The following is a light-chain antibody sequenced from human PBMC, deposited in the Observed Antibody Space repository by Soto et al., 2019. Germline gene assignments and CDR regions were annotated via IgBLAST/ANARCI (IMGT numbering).Light chain of an antibody. V-gene: IGLV2-8*01. J-gene: IGLJ1*01. CDR2: EVN. CDR3: SSYAGSSHV. CDR1: SSDVGGYNY. Sequence: QSALTQVPSASGSPGQSVAISCTGTSSDVGGYNYVSWYQQHPGNAPKLMIYEVNKVPSGVPDRFSGSKSGNTASLTVSGLQAEDEADYYCSSYAGSSHVFGTGTKVTVL.